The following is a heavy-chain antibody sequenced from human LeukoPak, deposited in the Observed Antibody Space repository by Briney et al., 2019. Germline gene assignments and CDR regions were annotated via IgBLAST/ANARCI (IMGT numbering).Heavy chain of an antibody. CDR3: AKDGSSNLYGWFDP. V-gene: IGHV3-23*01. CDR1: GFTFSSYA. Sequence: QPGGSLRLSCAASGFTFSSYAMSWVRQAPGMGLEWVSGISGSGDSTYYADSVKGRFTISRDKSKNTLYLQMNSLRAEDTAVYYCAKDGSSNLYGWFDPWGQGTLVTVSS. J-gene: IGHJ5*02. CDR2: ISGSGDST. D-gene: IGHD6-13*01.